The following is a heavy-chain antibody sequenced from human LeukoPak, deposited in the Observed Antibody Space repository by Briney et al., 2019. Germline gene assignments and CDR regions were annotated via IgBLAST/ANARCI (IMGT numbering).Heavy chain of an antibody. CDR3: ASWAHYYYDSSGYLN. V-gene: IGHV1-18*01. Sequence: ASVKVSCKASGYTFTSYGISWVRQAPGQGLEWMEWISAYNGNTNYAQKLQGRVTMTTDTSTSTAYMELRSLRSDDTAVYYCASWAHYYYDSSGYLNWGQGTLVTVSS. J-gene: IGHJ4*02. CDR1: GYTFTSYG. CDR2: ISAYNGNT. D-gene: IGHD3-22*01.